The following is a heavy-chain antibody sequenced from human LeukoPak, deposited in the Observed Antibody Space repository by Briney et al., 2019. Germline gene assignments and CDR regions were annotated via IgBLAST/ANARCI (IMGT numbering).Heavy chain of an antibody. CDR2: INPNSGDT. J-gene: IGHJ1*01. CDR1: GYSFTGNY. D-gene: IGHD3-22*01. V-gene: IGHV1-2*02. Sequence: ASVKVSCKASGYSFTGNYMHWVRQAPGQGLEWMGWINPNSGDTNFAQKFQGRVTMTRDTSISTVYMELSRLRSDDTAVFYCARGYYDSSDFEYLQHWGQGTLVTASS. CDR3: ARGYYDSSDFEYLQH.